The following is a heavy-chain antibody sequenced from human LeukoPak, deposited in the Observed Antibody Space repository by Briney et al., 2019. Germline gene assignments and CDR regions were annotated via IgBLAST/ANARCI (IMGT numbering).Heavy chain of an antibody. J-gene: IGHJ2*01. Sequence: WVRQPPGKGLEWIGSIYYSGSTYYNPSLKSRVTISVDTSKNQFSLKLSSVTAADTAVYYCARLRYFLWYFDLWGRGTLVTVSS. CDR2: IYYSGST. D-gene: IGHD3-9*01. CDR3: ARLRYFLWYFDL. V-gene: IGHV4-39*01.